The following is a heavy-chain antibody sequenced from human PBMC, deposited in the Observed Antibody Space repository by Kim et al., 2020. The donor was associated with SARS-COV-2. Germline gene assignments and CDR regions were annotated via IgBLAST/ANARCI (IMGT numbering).Heavy chain of an antibody. CDR2: INHSGST. V-gene: IGHV4-34*01. D-gene: IGHD2-2*01. Sequence: SETLSLTCAVYGGSFSGYYWSWIRKPPGKGLEWIGEINHSGSTNYNPSLKRRVTISVDTSKNQFSLKLSSVTAADTAVYYCASTMTIRRYYGMDVWGQGTTVTVSS. J-gene: IGHJ6*02. CDR3: ASTMTIRRYYGMDV. CDR1: GGSFSGYY.